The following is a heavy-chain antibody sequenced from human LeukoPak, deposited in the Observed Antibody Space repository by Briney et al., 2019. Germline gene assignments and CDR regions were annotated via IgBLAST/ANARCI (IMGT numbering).Heavy chain of an antibody. Sequence: ASVKVSCKASGYTFTKYGITWVRQAPGQGLEWMGWISTYNGNTNYAQKLQGKVTMSTDTSTSTAYMELRSLISDDAAVYYCARGDDYGDYWGLYWGQGTLVTVSS. CDR1: GYTFTKYG. D-gene: IGHD4-17*01. CDR3: ARGDDYGDYWGLY. CDR2: ISTYNGNT. V-gene: IGHV1-18*01. J-gene: IGHJ4*02.